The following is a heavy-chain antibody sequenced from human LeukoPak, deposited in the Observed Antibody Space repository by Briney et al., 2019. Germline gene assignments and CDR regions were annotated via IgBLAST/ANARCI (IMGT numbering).Heavy chain of an antibody. D-gene: IGHD4-17*01. CDR2: ISGSGSNT. CDR1: ESPFRPFA. Sequence: GGPLSPSVQALESPFRPFALSWSPRAQGKVLEWAPGISGSGSNTYYADSVKGQFTISRASSKNTLYLQMNSLRAEDTAVYYCAKSLTMTTRIHSIDLRGQGTLVTVSS. V-gene: IGHV3-23*01. J-gene: IGHJ4*02. CDR3: AKSLTMTTRIHSIDL.